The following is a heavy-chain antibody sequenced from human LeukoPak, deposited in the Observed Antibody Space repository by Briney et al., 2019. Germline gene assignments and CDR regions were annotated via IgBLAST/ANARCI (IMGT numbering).Heavy chain of an antibody. V-gene: IGHV1-2*06. CDR3: ARTDSYYYGSESRSLDY. D-gene: IGHD3-10*01. Sequence: GASVKVSCKASGYTFTDYYLHWVRQAPGQGLEWMGRINPNSGGTNYAQKFQGRVTMTRDTSISTAYMELSRLRSDNTAVYFCARTDSYYYGSESRSLDYWGQGTLVTVSS. CDR2: INPNSGGT. J-gene: IGHJ4*02. CDR1: GYTFTDYY.